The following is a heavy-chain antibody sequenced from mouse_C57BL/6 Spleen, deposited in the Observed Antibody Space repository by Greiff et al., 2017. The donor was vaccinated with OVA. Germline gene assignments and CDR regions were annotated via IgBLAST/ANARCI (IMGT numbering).Heavy chain of an antibody. V-gene: IGHV1-54*01. J-gene: IGHJ2*01. CDR1: GYAFTNYL. CDR2: INPGSGGT. Sequence: QVQLKESGAELVRPGTSVKVSCKASGYAFTNYLIEWVKQRPGQGLEWIGVINPGSGGTNYNEKFKGKATLTADKSSSTAYMQLSSLTSEDSAVYFCAREAWLTGTADYWGQGTTLTVSS. CDR3: AREAWLTGTADY. D-gene: IGHD4-1*01.